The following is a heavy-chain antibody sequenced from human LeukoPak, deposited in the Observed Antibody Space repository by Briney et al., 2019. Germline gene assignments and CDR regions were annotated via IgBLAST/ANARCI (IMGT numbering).Heavy chain of an antibody. CDR3: AKDINYYDSSGSYFDY. CDR2: ISWNSGSI. Sequence: PGGSLRLSCAASGFTFDDYAMHWVRQAPGKGLEWVSGISWNSGSIGYADSVKGRFTISRDNAKNSLYLQMNSLRAEDMAVYYCAKDINYYDSSGSYFDYWGQGTLVTVSS. V-gene: IGHV3-9*03. J-gene: IGHJ4*02. D-gene: IGHD3-22*01. CDR1: GFTFDDYA.